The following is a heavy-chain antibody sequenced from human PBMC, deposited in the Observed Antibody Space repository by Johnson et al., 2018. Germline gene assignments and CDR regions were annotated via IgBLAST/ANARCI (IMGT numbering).Heavy chain of an antibody. V-gene: IGHV5-51*01. D-gene: IGHD3-22*01. CDR2: IYPGDSDT. J-gene: IGHJ5*02. CDR3: ARLSNRYGSGSLAKAPYYYDSSGYYYEGDLWFDP. CDR1: GYSFTSYW. Sequence: VQLVQSGAEVKKPGESLKISCKGSGYSFTSYWIGWVRQMPGKGLEWMGIIYPGDSDTRYSPSFQGQVPISADKSISTASLQWSSLKAPDTALYYCARLSNRYGSGSLAKAPYYYDSSGYYYEGDLWFDPWGQGTLVTVSS.